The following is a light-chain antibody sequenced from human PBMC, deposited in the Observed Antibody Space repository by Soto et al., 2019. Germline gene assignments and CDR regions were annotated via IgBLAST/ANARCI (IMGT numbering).Light chain of an antibody. CDR2: DAS. CDR3: QQYNSYPLT. Sequence: DIQLTQSPSTLSASVGERVTITCRASRSISGWLAWYQQKPGRAPKLLIYDASSLESGVPSRFSGSGSGTEFSLTITSLQPDDFATYYCQQYNSYPLTFGGGTKVDIK. CDR1: RSISGW. J-gene: IGKJ4*01. V-gene: IGKV1-5*01.